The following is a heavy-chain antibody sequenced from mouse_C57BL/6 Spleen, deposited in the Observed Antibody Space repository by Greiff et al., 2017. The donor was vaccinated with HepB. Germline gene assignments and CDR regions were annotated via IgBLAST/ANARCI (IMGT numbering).Heavy chain of an antibody. J-gene: IGHJ4*01. Sequence: VQLKQSVAELVRPGASVKLSCTASGFNIKNTYMHWVKQRPEQGLEWIGRIDPANGNNKYATKFQGKATITADTSSNTAYLQLSSLTSEDTANYYCTRFLLWLRPYTKDNWGQGTSVTVSS. CDR3: TRFLLWLRPYTKDN. CDR1: GFNIKNTY. D-gene: IGHD2-2*01. V-gene: IGHV14-3*01. CDR2: IDPANGNN.